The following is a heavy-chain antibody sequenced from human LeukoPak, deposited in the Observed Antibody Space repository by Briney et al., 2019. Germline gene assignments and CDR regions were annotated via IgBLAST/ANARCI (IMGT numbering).Heavy chain of an antibody. CDR3: ARVLYYYDSSGRIGAFDI. D-gene: IGHD3-22*01. V-gene: IGHV1-18*01. CDR1: GYTFTSYG. J-gene: IGHJ3*02. Sequence: ASVKVSCKASGYTFTSYGISWVRQAPGQGLEWMGCIGAYNGNTNYAQKLQGRVTMTTDTSTSTAYMELRSLRSDDTAVYYYARVLYYYDSSGRIGAFDIWGQGTMVTVSS. CDR2: IGAYNGNT.